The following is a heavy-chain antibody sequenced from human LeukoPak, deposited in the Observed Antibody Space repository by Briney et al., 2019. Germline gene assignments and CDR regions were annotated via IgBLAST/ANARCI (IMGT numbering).Heavy chain of an antibody. CDR2: MNPNSGNT. Sequence: GASVKVSCKASGYTFTSYDINWVRQATGQGLEWMGWMNPNSGNTGYAQKFQGRVTMTRNTSISTAYMELSSLRSEDTAVYYCASAGYCSGGSCGAFDIWGQGTMVTVSS. CDR3: ASAGYCSGGSCGAFDI. J-gene: IGHJ3*02. D-gene: IGHD2-15*01. CDR1: GYTFTSYD. V-gene: IGHV1-8*01.